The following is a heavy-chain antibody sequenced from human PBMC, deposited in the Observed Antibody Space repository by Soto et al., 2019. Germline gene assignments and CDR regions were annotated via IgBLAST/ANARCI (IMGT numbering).Heavy chain of an antibody. V-gene: IGHV4-28*01. J-gene: IGHJ3*02. CDR1: GYSISSSNW. CDR2: IYYSGST. D-gene: IGHD3-9*01. Sequence: PSETLSLTCAVSGYSISSSNWWGCIRQPPGKGLEWIGYIYYSGSTYYNPSLKSRVTMSVDTSKNQFSLKLSSVTAVDTAVYYCARNTGYLLSAFDIWGQGTMVTVS. CDR3: ARNTGYLLSAFDI.